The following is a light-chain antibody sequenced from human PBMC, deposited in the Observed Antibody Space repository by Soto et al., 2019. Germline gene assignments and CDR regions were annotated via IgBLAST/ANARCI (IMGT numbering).Light chain of an antibody. Sequence: EIVLTQSPGTLSLSPGERATLFCRASQSVATSQLAWYQQKPGQAPRLLIGASSRATGVPDRFIASGSGTHFTLTMSRLEPEDFAVYYCQQFASSPRTFGRGTTVEIK. CDR3: QQFASSPRT. J-gene: IGKJ1*01. CDR2: GAS. V-gene: IGKV3-20*01. CDR1: QSVATSQ.